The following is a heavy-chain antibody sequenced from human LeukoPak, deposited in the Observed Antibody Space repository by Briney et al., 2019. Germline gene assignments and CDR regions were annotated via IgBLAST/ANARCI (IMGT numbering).Heavy chain of an antibody. CDR3: ARLPLSRYYDFWSGMDV. V-gene: IGHV1-18*01. CDR1: GYTFTSYG. Sequence: ASVKVSCKASGYTFTSYGISWVRQAPGQGVEWMGWSRAYNGNTNYAQKLQGRVTMTTDTSTSTAYMELRSLRSDDPDVYYCARLPLSRYYDFWSGMDVWGQGTTVTVSS. J-gene: IGHJ6*02. D-gene: IGHD3-3*01. CDR2: SRAYNGNT.